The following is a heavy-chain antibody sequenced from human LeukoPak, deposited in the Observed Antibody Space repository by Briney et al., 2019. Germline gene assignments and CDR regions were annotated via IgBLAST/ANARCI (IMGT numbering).Heavy chain of an antibody. V-gene: IGHV3-30*03. CDR2: ISHDGSNK. Sequence: GGSLRLSCAASGFTFSSYGMHWVRQAPGKGLEWVAVISHDGSNKYYADSVKGRFTISRDNSKNTLYLQMNSLRADDTAVYYCARGHAAAIDYWGQGTLVTVSS. J-gene: IGHJ4*02. D-gene: IGHD2-2*01. CDR3: ARGHAAAIDY. CDR1: GFTFSSYG.